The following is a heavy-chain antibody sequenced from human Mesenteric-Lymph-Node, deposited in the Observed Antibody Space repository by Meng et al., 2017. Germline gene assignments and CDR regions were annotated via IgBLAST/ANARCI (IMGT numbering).Heavy chain of an antibody. V-gene: IGHV4-34*01. J-gene: IGHJ1*01. D-gene: IGHD3-10*01. CDR1: GGSFSGYY. Sequence: QPQQWGAGLLKPPEPLSLTCAVYGGSFSGYYWSWIRQPPGKGLEWIGEINHSGSTNYNPSLKSRVSMSIDKSKNQFSLKLTSVTAADTAVYHCLRGSGGSVWGQGTLVTVSS. CDR3: LRGSGGSV. CDR2: INHSGST.